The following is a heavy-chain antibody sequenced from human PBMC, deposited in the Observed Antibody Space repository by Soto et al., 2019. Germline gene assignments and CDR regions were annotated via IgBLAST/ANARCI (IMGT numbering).Heavy chain of an antibody. CDR3: ARDLLSGANYYSH. D-gene: IGHD2-21*02. CDR1: GFTFSDYA. Sequence: DVQLVESGGGLVKPGGSLRLSCAASGFTFSDYAMNWVRQAPGKGLEWVSSISYTGDFIYYADSVKGRFTMSRDNAKNALYLQMTVLRGDATAVYYCARDLLSGANYYSHWCQGTLVTVSS. V-gene: IGHV3-21*04. J-gene: IGHJ4*02. CDR2: ISYTGDFI.